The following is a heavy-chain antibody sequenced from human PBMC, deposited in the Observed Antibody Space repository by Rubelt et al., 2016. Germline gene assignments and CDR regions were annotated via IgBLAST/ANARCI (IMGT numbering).Heavy chain of an antibody. V-gene: IGHV4-59*01. J-gene: IGHJ4*01. D-gene: IGHD6-13*01. Sequence: CNWIRQPPRKGLEWIGFIYNSGYTTYNPSLKSRITISVDTSKNQFSLNLNSVTAADTAVYYCAMSRLTAAGTIVWGQGTLVTVSS. CDR2: IYNSGYT. CDR3: AMSRLTAAGTIV.